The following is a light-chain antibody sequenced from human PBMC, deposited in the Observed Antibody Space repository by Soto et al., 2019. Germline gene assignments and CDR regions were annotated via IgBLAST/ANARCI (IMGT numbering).Light chain of an antibody. CDR2: DVT. Sequence: QSALTQPASVSGSPGQSITISCTGTSSDVGGYDYVSWYQQHPGKAPKLMIYDVTNRPSGVSNRFSGSKSGNTASLTISGLQAEDEADYFCSSYTTIGTYVLFGGRTKLTVL. J-gene: IGLJ2*01. CDR1: SSDVGGYDY. CDR3: SSYTTIGTYVL. V-gene: IGLV2-14*01.